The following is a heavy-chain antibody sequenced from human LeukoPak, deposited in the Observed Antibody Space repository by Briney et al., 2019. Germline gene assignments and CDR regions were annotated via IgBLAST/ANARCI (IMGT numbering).Heavy chain of an antibody. Sequence: GGSLRLSCAASGFTFSSYGMSWVRQAPGKGLEWVSAISGSGGSTYYADSVKGRFTISRDNSKNTLYLQMNSLIAEDTAVYYCAKDLKVGSIYPGTFDIWGQGTMVTVSS. D-gene: IGHD1-26*01. CDR1: GFTFSSYG. CDR3: AKDLKVGSIYPGTFDI. J-gene: IGHJ3*02. CDR2: ISGSGGST. V-gene: IGHV3-23*01.